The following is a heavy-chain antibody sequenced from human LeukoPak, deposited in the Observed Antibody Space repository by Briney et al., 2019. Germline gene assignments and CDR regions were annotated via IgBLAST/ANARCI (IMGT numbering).Heavy chain of an antibody. CDR2: IKQDGSEK. V-gene: IGHV3-7*01. CDR1: GFTFSSYW. Sequence: GGSLRLSCAASGFTFSSYWMSWVRQAPGKGLEWVANIKQDGSEKYYVDSVKGRFTISRDNAKNSLYLQMNSLRAEDTAVYYCARGIAAAGINWFDPWGQGTPVTVSS. CDR3: ARGIAAAGINWFDP. J-gene: IGHJ5*02. D-gene: IGHD6-13*01.